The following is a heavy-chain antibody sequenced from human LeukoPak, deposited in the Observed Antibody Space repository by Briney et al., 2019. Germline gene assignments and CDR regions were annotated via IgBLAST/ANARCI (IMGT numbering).Heavy chain of an antibody. CDR3: ASVDYYGSGNYYNDVDY. J-gene: IGHJ4*02. CDR2: IKQAGSEK. V-gene: IGHV3-7*01. Sequence: GGSLRLSCAASGFTFSSYWMSWVRQAPGKGLEWVANIKQAGSEKYYVDSVKGRFTISRDNAENSLYLQMNSLRAEDTAVYYCASVDYYGSGNYYNDVDYWGQGTLVTVSS. CDR1: GFTFSSYW. D-gene: IGHD3-10*01.